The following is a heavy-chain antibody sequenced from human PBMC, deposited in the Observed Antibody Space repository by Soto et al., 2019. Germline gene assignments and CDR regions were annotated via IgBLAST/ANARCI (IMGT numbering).Heavy chain of an antibody. V-gene: IGHV3-23*01. CDR1: GFTFCSYA. Sequence: GGSLRLSCAASGFTFCSYAMSWGRQAPGKGLEWVSAISGSGGSTYYADSVKGRFTISRDNSKNTLYLQMNSLRAEDTAVYYGAKDLRITGTNSTWGQGTLVTVSS. CDR3: AKDLRITGTNST. CDR2: ISGSGGST. J-gene: IGHJ5*02. D-gene: IGHD1-7*01.